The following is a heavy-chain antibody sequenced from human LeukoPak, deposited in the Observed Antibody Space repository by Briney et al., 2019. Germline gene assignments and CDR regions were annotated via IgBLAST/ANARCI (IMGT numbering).Heavy chain of an antibody. CDR2: IYYSGST. Sequence: SETLSLTCSVSGGSLTTGSYYWSWIRQPPGKGLEWIGYIYYSGSTNYNPSLKSRVTISVDTSKNQFSLKLSSVTAADTAVYYCARGGAAGTDYWGQGTLVTVSS. CDR3: ARGGAAGTDY. CDR1: GGSLTTGSYY. V-gene: IGHV4-61*01. D-gene: IGHD6-13*01. J-gene: IGHJ4*02.